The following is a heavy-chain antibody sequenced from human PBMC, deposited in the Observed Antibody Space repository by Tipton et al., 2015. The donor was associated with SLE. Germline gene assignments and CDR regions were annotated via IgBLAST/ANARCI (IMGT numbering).Heavy chain of an antibody. CDR2: TFSGGDI. D-gene: IGHD6-19*01. J-gene: IGHJ4*02. Sequence: PGLVKPSETLSLSCSVSGGSTSSHYWSWIRQPPGKGLEWIGYTFSGGDIKYNPSVESRVTISVQPNHVALHLRSVTAADTAMYYCARLRGGSGPPDYWGQGTLVTVSS. V-gene: IGHV4-4*09. CDR3: ARLRGGSGPPDY. CDR1: GGSTSSHY.